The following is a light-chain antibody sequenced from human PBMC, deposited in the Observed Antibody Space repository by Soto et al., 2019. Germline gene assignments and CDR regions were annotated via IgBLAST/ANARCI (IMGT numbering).Light chain of an antibody. J-gene: IGKJ2*01. CDR1: QTIRSNY. CDR2: GAS. V-gene: IGKV3-20*01. Sequence: EIVLTQSPGTLSLSPGERATLSCRASQTIRSNYLAWYQQKPGQAPGLLIYGASNRATGIPDRFSGSGSGTDFTLTVSRLEPEDFAVYYCQQYGSSPRTFGQGTKLEIK. CDR3: QQYGSSPRT.